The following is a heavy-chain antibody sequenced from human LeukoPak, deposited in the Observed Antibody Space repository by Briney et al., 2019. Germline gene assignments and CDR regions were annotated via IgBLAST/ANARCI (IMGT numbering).Heavy chain of an antibody. J-gene: IGHJ4*02. CDR3: AREYYYDSSGYYFDY. D-gene: IGHD3-22*01. V-gene: IGHV4-30-4*08. CDR1: GGSISSGDYY. Sequence: SETLSLTCTVAGGSISSGDYYWSWIRQPPGKGLEWIGYIYYSGSTYYNPSLKSRVTISVDTSKNQFSLKLSSVTAADTAVYYCAREYYYDSSGYYFDYWGQGTLVTVSS. CDR2: IYYSGST.